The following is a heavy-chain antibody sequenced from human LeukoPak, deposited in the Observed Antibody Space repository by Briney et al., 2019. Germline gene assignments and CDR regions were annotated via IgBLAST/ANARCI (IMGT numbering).Heavy chain of an antibody. CDR2: MYSSGS. V-gene: IGHV4-4*07. CDR3: ARDSGTTGEVKFDP. Sequence: SETLSLTCTVSGGSISSYYLSWIRQTAGKGLEWIGRMYSSGSNYSPSLKSRVTMSIDTSTNQLSLKLSSVTAADTAVYYCARDSGTTGEVKFDPWGQGTLVTVSS. D-gene: IGHD3-10*01. J-gene: IGHJ5*02. CDR1: GGSISSYY.